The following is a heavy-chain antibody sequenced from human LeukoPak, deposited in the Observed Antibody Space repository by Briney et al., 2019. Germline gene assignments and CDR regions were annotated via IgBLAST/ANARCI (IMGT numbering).Heavy chain of an antibody. CDR2: MDYSGST. D-gene: IGHD3-3*01. Sequence: SETLSLTCTVSGGSVSSGGYYWNWNRQPPGKGLEWIGYMDYSGSTNYNPSLKSRVTISVDTSKNQFSLKLSSVTAADTAVYYCARDLYDFWSGSPRYYFDYWGQGTLVTVSS. V-gene: IGHV4-61*08. CDR3: ARDLYDFWSGSPRYYFDY. J-gene: IGHJ4*02. CDR1: GGSVSSGGYY.